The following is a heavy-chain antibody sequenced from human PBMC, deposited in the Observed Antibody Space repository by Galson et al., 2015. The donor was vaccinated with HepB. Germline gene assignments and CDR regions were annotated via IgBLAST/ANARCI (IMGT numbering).Heavy chain of an antibody. Sequence: SLRLSCAASGFTFSSYGMHWVRQAPGKGLEWVAVIWYDGSNKYYADSVKGRFTISRDNSKNTLYLQMNSLRAEDTAVYYCARDPPSYDFWSGYYRKYGMDAWGQGTTVTVSS. J-gene: IGHJ6*02. CDR2: IWYDGSNK. CDR3: ARDPPSYDFWSGYYRKYGMDA. V-gene: IGHV3-33*01. D-gene: IGHD3-3*01. CDR1: GFTFSSYG.